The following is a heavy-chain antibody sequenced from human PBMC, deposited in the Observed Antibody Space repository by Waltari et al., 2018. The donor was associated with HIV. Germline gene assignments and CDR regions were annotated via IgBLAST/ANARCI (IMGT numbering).Heavy chain of an antibody. Sequence: QVQLQESGPGMVKPSETLSLTCTVSGGSISSYYWSWIRHPPGKGLEWIGYIYYSGSTNYNPSLKSRVTISVDTSKNQFSLKLSSVTAADTAVYYCARRTYYYDSSGYYLDYWGQGTLVTVSS. CDR1: GGSISSYY. J-gene: IGHJ4*02. CDR3: ARRTYYYDSSGYYLDY. D-gene: IGHD3-22*01. V-gene: IGHV4-59*01. CDR2: IYYSGST.